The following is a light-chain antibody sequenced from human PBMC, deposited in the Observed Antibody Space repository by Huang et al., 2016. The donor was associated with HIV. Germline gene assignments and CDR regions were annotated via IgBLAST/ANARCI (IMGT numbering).Light chain of an antibody. CDR2: AAS. CDR1: QGISSY. CDR3: QETYSIPYT. Sequence: DIQMTQSPSSLTASVGDRVTITCRASQGISSYLNWYQQKPGKAPKLLSYAASTLQSGVPSRFSGSGSGTDFTITISSLQPADSATYYCQETYSIPYTFGQGTKLEIK. J-gene: IGKJ2*01. V-gene: IGKV1-39*01.